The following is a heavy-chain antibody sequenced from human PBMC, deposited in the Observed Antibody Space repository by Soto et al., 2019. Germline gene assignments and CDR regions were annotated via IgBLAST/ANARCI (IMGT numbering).Heavy chain of an antibody. CDR1: GGTFSSYA. CDR2: IIPIFGTA. J-gene: IGHJ4*02. D-gene: IGHD3-10*01. V-gene: IGHV1-69*12. CDR3: AGDGRWFGELASFDY. Sequence: QVQLVQSGAEVKKPGSSVKVSCKASGGTFSSYAISWVRQAPGQGLEWMGGIIPIFGTANYAQKFQGRVTSPEAESTSKGYMELSSLRSEDTAVDYCAGDGRWFGELASFDYWGQGTLVTVSS.